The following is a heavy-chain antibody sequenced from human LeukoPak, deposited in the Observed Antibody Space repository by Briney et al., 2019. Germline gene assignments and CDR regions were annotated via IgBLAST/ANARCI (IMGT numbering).Heavy chain of an antibody. D-gene: IGHD3-22*01. CDR1: GFTFSSYS. J-gene: IGHJ4*02. V-gene: IGHV3-21*01. Sequence: GGSLRLSCAASGFTFSSYSMNWVRQAPGKGLEWVSSISSSSSYIYYADSVKGRFTISRDNAKNSLYLQMNSLRAEDTAVYYCARDRPTYYYDSSGYYVDYWGQGTLVTVSS. CDR3: ARDRPTYYYDSSGYYVDY. CDR2: ISSSSSYI.